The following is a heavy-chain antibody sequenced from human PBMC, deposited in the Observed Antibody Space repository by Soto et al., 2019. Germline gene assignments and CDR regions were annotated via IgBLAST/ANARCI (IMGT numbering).Heavy chain of an antibody. CDR2: IQQDGSEK. CDR1: GFTFSRFW. D-gene: IGHD4-17*01. Sequence: QPGGSLRLSCAVSGFTFSRFWMGWVRQAPGRGLEWVANIQQDGSEKYYVDSVKGRFTMPKDNVKNSLYLQMNSLGAEDTAVYYCARVRYGGYSYYFDYWGQGALVTVSS. CDR3: ARVRYGGYSYYFDY. V-gene: IGHV3-7*03. J-gene: IGHJ4*02.